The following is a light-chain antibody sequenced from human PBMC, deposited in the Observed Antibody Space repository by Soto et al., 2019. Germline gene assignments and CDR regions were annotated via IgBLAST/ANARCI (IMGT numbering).Light chain of an antibody. CDR1: QSVTSN. CDR2: GAS. J-gene: IGKJ1*01. V-gene: IGKV3-15*01. CDR3: QQYKKWPWT. Sequence: EIVMTQSPATLSVSPGERATLSCRASQSVTSNYLARYQQKSGQAPRLLIYGASTRATGIPARFSGSGSGTEFTLTITSLQSEDFAVYYCQQYKKWPWTFGQGTKV.